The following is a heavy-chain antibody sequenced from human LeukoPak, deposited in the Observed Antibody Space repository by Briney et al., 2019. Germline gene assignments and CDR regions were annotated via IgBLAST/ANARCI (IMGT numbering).Heavy chain of an antibody. CDR2: ISYDGSNK. Sequence: GGSLRLSCAVSGFSVSRNYVSWVRQAPGKGLEWVAVISYDGSNKYYADSVKGRFTISRDNSKNTLYLQMNSLRAEDTAVYYCARVFDVTAVAPERFDYWGQGTLVTVSS. D-gene: IGHD6-19*01. CDR1: GFSVSRNY. J-gene: IGHJ4*02. V-gene: IGHV3-30*19. CDR3: ARVFDVTAVAPERFDY.